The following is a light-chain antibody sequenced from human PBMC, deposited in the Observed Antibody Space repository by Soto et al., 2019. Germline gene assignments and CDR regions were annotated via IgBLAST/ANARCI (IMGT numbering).Light chain of an antibody. CDR3: QQYDNHPLT. CDR1: QAISDY. V-gene: IGKV1-33*01. CDR2: DAS. Sequence: DIQMTQSPSTLSASVGDRVTITCQASQAISDYLDWYQQKPGKAPKLLIYDASNLETGVPSRFSGSGSGTEFTFTISSLQPDDIATYYCQQYDNHPLTFGQGTRLEIK. J-gene: IGKJ5*01.